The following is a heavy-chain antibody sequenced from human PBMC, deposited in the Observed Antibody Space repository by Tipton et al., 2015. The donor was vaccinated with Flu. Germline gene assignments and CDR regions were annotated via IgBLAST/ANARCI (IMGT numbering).Heavy chain of an antibody. CDR1: GGSIGSYY. V-gene: IGHV4-59*12. J-gene: IGHJ4*02. CDR2: IYNSKYT. D-gene: IGHD2-2*01. CDR3: ARDPSLGMPDYFDY. Sequence: TLSLTCTVSGGSIGSYYWNWIRQPPGKGLEWIGYIYNSKYTKNKPSLESRVTISADTSKKQFSLRLRAVTAAETAVYYCARDPSLGMPDYFDYWGQGTLVTVSS.